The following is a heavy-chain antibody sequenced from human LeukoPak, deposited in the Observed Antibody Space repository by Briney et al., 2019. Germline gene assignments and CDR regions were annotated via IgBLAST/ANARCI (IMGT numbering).Heavy chain of an antibody. J-gene: IGHJ5*02. CDR1: GDSVSSNSAA. Sequence: SQTLSLTCAISGDSVSSNSAAWHWFRQSPSRGLEWLGRTYYRTNWYNDYAVSVKSRITINPDTSKNQFSLQLNSVTPEDTAVYYCARQGSRRFDPWGQGTLVTGFS. V-gene: IGHV6-1*01. CDR2: TYYRTNWYN. CDR3: ARQGSRRFDP.